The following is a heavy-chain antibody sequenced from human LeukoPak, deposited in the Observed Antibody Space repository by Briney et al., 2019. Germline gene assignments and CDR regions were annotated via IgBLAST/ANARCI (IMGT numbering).Heavy chain of an antibody. V-gene: IGHV3-30*02. J-gene: IGHJ4*02. CDR1: GFTFSSYG. CDR2: IWHDGRNK. Sequence: GGSLRLSCAASGFTFSSYGMHWVRQAPGKGLEWVAVIWHDGRNKYYADSVKGRFTISRDNSKNTLYLQMNSLRAEDTAVYYCAKSPCSGGSCSLDYWGQGTLVTVSS. CDR3: AKSPCSGGSCSLDY. D-gene: IGHD2-15*01.